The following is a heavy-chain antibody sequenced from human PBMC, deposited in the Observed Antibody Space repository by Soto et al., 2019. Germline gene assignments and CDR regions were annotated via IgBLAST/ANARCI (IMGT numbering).Heavy chain of an antibody. Sequence: EVQVLESGGDLVQPGGSLRLSCAASGFTFSNYAMNWVRQAPGKGPEWVSGTSAGRSTYYADSVKGRFTISRDNSKSTLFLQMDSLRAEDTALYYCTKVRGDPVWGKGTTVTVSS. V-gene: IGHV3-23*01. CDR2: TSAGRST. CDR3: TKVRGDPV. D-gene: IGHD4-17*01. CDR1: GFTFSNYA. J-gene: IGHJ6*04.